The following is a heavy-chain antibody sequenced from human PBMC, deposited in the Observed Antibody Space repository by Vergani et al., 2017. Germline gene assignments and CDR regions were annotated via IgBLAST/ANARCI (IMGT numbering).Heavy chain of an antibody. D-gene: IGHD2-8*01. CDR2: IYYSGST. CDR3: ARSPFVGYCTNGVCNWFDP. J-gene: IGHJ5*02. V-gene: IGHV4-39*07. CDR1: GGSISSSSYY. Sequence: QLQLQESGPGLVKPSETLSLTCTVSGGSISSSSYYWGWIRQPPGKGLEWIGSIYYSGSTYYNPSLKSRVTISVDTSTNQFSLKLSSVTAADTAVDYCARSPFVGYCTNGVCNWFDPWGQGTLVTVSS.